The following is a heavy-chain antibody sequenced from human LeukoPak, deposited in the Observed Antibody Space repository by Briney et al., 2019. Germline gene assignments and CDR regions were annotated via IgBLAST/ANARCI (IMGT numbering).Heavy chain of an antibody. Sequence: GGSLRLSCAASGFTFSSYSMNWVRQAPGKGLEWVSSISTSSSYIHYADSVKGRFTISRDNAKNSPYLQTNSLRAEDTAVYYCARGTLNIPGEHGAFDYWGQGTLVTVSS. CDR2: ISTSSSYI. D-gene: IGHD1-14*01. CDR3: ARGTLNIPGEHGAFDY. J-gene: IGHJ4*02. CDR1: GFTFSSYS. V-gene: IGHV3-21*01.